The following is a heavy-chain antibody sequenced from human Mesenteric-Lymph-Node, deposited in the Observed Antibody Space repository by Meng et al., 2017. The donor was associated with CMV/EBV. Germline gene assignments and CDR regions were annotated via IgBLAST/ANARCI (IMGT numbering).Heavy chain of an antibody. CDR2: ISSRSSYI. J-gene: IGHJ4*02. V-gene: IGHV3-21*06. CDR1: FSSYS. Sequence: FSSYSRNWVRQAPGKGLEWVSSISSRSSYIYSADSVKGRFTTSRDNAKNSLYLQMNSLRAEDTAVYYCARDRLGYYYGSGSYLIDSWGQGTLVTVSS. D-gene: IGHD3-10*01. CDR3: ARDRLGYYYGSGSYLIDS.